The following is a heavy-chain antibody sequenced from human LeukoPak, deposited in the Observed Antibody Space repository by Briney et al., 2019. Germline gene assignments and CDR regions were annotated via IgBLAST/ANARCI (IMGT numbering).Heavy chain of an antibody. CDR2: IIPIFGTA. CDR1: GYTFTSYA. D-gene: IGHD3-10*01. V-gene: IGHV1-69*13. J-gene: IGHJ4*02. CDR3: ARSWFGEFSFDY. Sequence: SVKVSCKASGYTFTSYAISWVRQAPGQGLEWMGGIIPIFGTANYAQKFQGRVTITADESTSTAYMELSSLRSEDTAVYYCARSWFGEFSFDYWGQGTLVTVSS.